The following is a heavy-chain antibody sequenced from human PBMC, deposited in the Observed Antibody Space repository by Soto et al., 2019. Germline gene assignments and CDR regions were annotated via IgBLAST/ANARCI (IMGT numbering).Heavy chain of an antibody. D-gene: IGHD2-2*01. J-gene: IGHJ3*02. CDR2: ISGSGGST. CDR1: GFTFSSYA. Sequence: GGSLRLSCAASGFTFSSYAMSWVRQAPGKGLAWVSAISGSGGSTYYADSGKGRFTISRDNSKNTLYLQMNSLRAEDTAVYYCAKDSPLSLTTLIVGPAADAFDIWGQGTMVTVSS. V-gene: IGHV3-23*01. CDR3: AKDSPLSLTTLIVGPAADAFDI.